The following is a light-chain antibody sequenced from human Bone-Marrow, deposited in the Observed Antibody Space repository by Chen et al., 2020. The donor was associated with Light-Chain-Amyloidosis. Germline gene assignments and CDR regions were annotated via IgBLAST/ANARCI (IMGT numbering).Light chain of an antibody. CDR2: EDD. CDR3: QSYQGSSQGV. V-gene: IGLV6-57*01. CDR1: SGSIATNY. J-gene: IGLJ3*02. Sequence: NFMLTQPHSVSESPGKTVIISCTRSSGSIATNYVQWYQQRPGSSPTTVIYEDDQRPSGVPDRFSGSRDRSSNSAALTISGLKTEDEADYYCQSYQGSSQGVFGGGTKLTVL.